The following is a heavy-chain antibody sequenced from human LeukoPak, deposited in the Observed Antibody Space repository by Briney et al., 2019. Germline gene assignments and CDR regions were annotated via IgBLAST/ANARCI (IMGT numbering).Heavy chain of an antibody. CDR1: GFTFSSYA. CDR2: ISSSSSYI. Sequence: NPGGSLRLSCAASGFTFSSYAMSWVRQAPGKGLEWVSSISSSSSYIYYADSVKGRFTISRDNSKNTLYLQLNTLRAEDTAVYYCARYIPSCGGNCNDGFDIWGQGTMVSVSS. V-gene: IGHV3-21*04. D-gene: IGHD2-21*01. J-gene: IGHJ3*02. CDR3: ARYIPSCGGNCNDGFDI.